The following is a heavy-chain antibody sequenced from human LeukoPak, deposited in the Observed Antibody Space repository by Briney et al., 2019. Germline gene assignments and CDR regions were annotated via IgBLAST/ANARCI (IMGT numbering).Heavy chain of an antibody. CDR2: IRYDGSNK. CDR1: GFTFSSYG. D-gene: IGHD6-13*01. Sequence: PGGSLRLSCAASGFTFSSYGMHWVRQAPGKGLEWVACIRYDGSNKYYADSVKGRFTISRDNSKNTLYLQMNSLRAEDTAVYYCAKDNVAAVDYWGQGTLVTVSS. J-gene: IGHJ4*02. V-gene: IGHV3-30*02. CDR3: AKDNVAAVDY.